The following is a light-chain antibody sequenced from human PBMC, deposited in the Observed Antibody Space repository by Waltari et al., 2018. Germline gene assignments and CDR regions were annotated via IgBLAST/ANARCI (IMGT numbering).Light chain of an antibody. J-gene: IGKJ2*01. V-gene: IGKV1-5*01. CDR1: QSISSW. CDR3: QQYNSYTYT. CDR2: DAS. Sequence: DIQMTQSPSTLSASLGDRVTLTCRASQSISSWLAWYKQKPGKAPKLLIYDASSLESGVPSRFSGSGSGTEFTLTISSLQPDDFATYYCQQYNSYTYTFGQGTKLEIK.